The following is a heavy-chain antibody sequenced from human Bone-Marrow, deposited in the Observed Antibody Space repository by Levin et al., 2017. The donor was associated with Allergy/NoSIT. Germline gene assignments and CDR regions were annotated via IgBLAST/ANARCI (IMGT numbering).Heavy chain of an antibody. Sequence: GESLKISCAASGFTFSSYSMNWVRQAPGKGLEWVSSISSSSSYIYYADSVKGRFTISRDNAKNSLYLQMNSLRAEDTAVYYCARVPSYYYGSGSYYLDYWGQGTLVTVSS. V-gene: IGHV3-21*01. D-gene: IGHD3-10*01. J-gene: IGHJ4*02. CDR1: GFTFSSYS. CDR3: ARVPSYYYGSGSYYLDY. CDR2: ISSSSSYI.